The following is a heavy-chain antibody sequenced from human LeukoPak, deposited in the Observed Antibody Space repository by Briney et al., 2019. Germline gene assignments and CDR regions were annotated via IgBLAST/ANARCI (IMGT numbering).Heavy chain of an antibody. D-gene: IGHD6-13*01. CDR1: GFTFSSYG. V-gene: IGHV3-30*18. CDR3: AKEYSSSWYIFDC. Sequence: PGGSLRLSCAASGFTFSSYGIHWVRQAPGKGLEWXAXISYGGSNKYYADSMKGRFTISRDNSKNTLYLQMDSLRAEDTAVYYCAKEYSSSWYIFDCWGQGTLVTVSS. J-gene: IGHJ4*02. CDR2: ISYGGSNK.